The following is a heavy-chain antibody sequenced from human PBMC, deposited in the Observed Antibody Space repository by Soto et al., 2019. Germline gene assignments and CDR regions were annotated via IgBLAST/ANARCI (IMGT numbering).Heavy chain of an antibody. V-gene: IGHV1-18*04. D-gene: IGHD6-19*01. J-gene: IGHJ5*01. CDR3: AIYLHSRGWYNQFDS. CDR1: GYTFTSYG. Sequence: ASVKVSCKASGYTFTSYGISWVRQAPGQGLEWMGWISAYNGNTNYAQKLQGRVTMTTDTSTSTAYMELRSLRSDDTAGYYCAIYLHSRGWYNQFDSWGPRTLLTVST. CDR2: ISAYNGNT.